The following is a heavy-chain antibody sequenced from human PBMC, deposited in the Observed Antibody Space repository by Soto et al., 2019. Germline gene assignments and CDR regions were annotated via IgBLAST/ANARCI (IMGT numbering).Heavy chain of an antibody. CDR1: GYSFTSYW. J-gene: IGHJ6*02. CDR3: ARLRQLDQKNYYYYYGMDV. CDR2: IYPGDSNT. Sequence: PGESLKISCKGSGYSFTSYWIGWVRQMPGKGLEWMGIIYPGDSNTRYSPSFQGQVTISADKSISTANMQWSSLKTSDTTMYYSARLRQLDQKNYYYYYGMDVWGQGTTVTVSS. V-gene: IGHV5-51*01. D-gene: IGHD6-13*01.